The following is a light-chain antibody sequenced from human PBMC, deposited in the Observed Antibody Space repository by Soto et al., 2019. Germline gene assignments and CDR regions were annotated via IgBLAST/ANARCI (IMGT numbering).Light chain of an antibody. CDR3: QQVNNSPRT. V-gene: IGKV1-9*01. Sequence: DIRLTQSPSFLSASVGDRVTLTCRASQGISSYLAWYQQQPGKAPKVLIYAASTFQSGVPSRFSGSGSGTEFTLTISSLKPEDFATYYCQQVNNSPRTFGQGTKVEIK. CDR2: AAS. CDR1: QGISSY. J-gene: IGKJ1*01.